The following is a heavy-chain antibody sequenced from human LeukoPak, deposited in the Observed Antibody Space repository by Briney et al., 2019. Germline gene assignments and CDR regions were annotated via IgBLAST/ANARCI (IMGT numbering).Heavy chain of an antibody. Sequence: GASVKVSCKASGVTFSSYVISWVRQAPGQGLEWMGGIIPIFGTANYAQKFQGRVTITADESTSTAYMELSSLRSEDTAVYYCARVQSPTDYYDSSGYYSLGPRGENYYGMDVWGQGTTVTVSS. J-gene: IGHJ6*02. CDR1: GVTFSSYV. D-gene: IGHD3-22*01. CDR3: ARVQSPTDYYDSSGYYSLGPRGENYYGMDV. V-gene: IGHV1-69*13. CDR2: IIPIFGTA.